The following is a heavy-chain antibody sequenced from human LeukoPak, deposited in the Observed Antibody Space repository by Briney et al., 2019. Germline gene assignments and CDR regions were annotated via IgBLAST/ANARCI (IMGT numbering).Heavy chain of an antibody. V-gene: IGHV3-11*06. Sequence: GGSLRLSCAASGFTFSDYYMSWIRQAPGKGLEWVSYISSSSSYTNYADSVKGRFTISRDNAKNPLYLQMNSLRAEDTAVYYCARPGSGSYSDYWGQGTLVTVSS. CDR3: ARPGSGSYSDY. CDR1: GFTFSDYY. CDR2: ISSSSSYT. J-gene: IGHJ4*02. D-gene: IGHD3-10*01.